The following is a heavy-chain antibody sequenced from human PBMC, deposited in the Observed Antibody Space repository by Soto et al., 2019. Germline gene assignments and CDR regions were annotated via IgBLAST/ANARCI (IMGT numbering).Heavy chain of an antibody. D-gene: IGHD5-12*01. CDR1: GDSVSRNIAA. V-gene: IGHV6-1*01. Sequence: PSQTLSLTCAISGDSVSRNIAAWNWIRQSPSRGLEWLGRTYYRSKWYNDYAVSVKSRITINPDTSKNQFSLQLNSVTPEDTAVYYCARAGGGYDRYYYYGMDVWGQGTTVTVSS. CDR3: ARAGGGYDRYYYYGMDV. J-gene: IGHJ6*02. CDR2: TYYRSKWYN.